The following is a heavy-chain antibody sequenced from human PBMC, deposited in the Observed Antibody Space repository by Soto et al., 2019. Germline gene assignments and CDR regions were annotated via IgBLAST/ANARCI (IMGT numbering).Heavy chain of an antibody. D-gene: IGHD6-13*01. CDR1: GYTFTGDY. CDR2: INPNSGGT. V-gene: IGHV1-2*02. CDR3: ARDRNPLHSSSWANWFDP. Sequence: ASLKGSWKASGYTFTGDYMHWVRQAPGQGLEWMGWINPNSGGTNYAQKFQGRVTMTRDTSTSTAYMELSRLRSDDTAVYYCARDRNPLHSSSWANWFDPWGQGTLVTVS. J-gene: IGHJ5*02.